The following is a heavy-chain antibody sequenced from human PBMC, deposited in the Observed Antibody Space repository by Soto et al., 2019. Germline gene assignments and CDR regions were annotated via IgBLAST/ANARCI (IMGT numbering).Heavy chain of an antibody. CDR2: ISSSAVYI. Sequence: ESGGGPVRPGGSLKLSCAASGFNFIKYSLSWVRQAPGKGLEWVASISSSAVYIDYADSVKGRFTISRDNANNSLYLQMNSLRAEDTATYYCVRDGLDYYDTERLYFDNWGQGTLVTVSS. V-gene: IGHV3-21*01. CDR3: VRDGLDYYDTERLYFDN. CDR1: GFNFIKYS. J-gene: IGHJ4*02. D-gene: IGHD3-22*01.